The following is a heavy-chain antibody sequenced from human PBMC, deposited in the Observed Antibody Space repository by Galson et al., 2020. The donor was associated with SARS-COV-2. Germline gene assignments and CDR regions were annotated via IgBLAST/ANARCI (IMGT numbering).Heavy chain of an antibody. D-gene: IGHD2-2*01. CDR1: GGSISSYY. V-gene: IGHV4-59*08. J-gene: IGHJ6*03. CDR2: IYYSGST. CDR3: ASVEEIVVVPASGLYYMDV. Sequence: SETLSLTCTVSGGSISSYYWSWIRQPPGKGLEWIGYIYYSGSTNYNPSLKSRVTISVDTSKNQFSLKLSSVTAADTAVYYCASVEEIVVVPASGLYYMDVWGKGTMVTVSS.